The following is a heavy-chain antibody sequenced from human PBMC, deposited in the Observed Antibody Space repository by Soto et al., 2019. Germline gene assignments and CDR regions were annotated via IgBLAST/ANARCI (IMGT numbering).Heavy chain of an antibody. CDR3: ARHLPESAGTVFYYYYYMEV. V-gene: IGHV4-39*01. D-gene: IGHD6-13*01. CDR2: IYYSGST. Sequence: PSETLSLTCTVSGGSISSSSYYWGWIRQPPGKGLEWIGSIYYSGSTYYNPSLKSRVAISVDTSKNQFSLKLSSVTAADTAVYYCARHLPESAGTVFYYYYYMEVWGKGTTVTVSS. J-gene: IGHJ6*03. CDR1: GGSISSSSYY.